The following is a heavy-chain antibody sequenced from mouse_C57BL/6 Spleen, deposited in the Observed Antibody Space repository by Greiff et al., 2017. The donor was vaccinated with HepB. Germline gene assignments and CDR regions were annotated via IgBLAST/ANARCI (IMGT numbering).Heavy chain of an antibody. Sequence: EVKLVESGGGLVKPGGSLKLSCAASGFTFSDYGMHWVRQAPEKGLEWVAYISSGSSTIYYADTVKGRFTISRDNAKNTLFLQMTSLRSEDTAMYYCARDLTTPFAYWGQGTLVTVSA. D-gene: IGHD2-13*01. J-gene: IGHJ3*01. CDR1: GFTFSDYG. V-gene: IGHV5-17*01. CDR3: ARDLTTPFAY. CDR2: ISSGSSTI.